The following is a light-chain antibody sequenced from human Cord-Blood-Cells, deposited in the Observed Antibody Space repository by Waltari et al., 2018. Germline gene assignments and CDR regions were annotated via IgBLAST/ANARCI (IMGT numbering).Light chain of an antibody. CDR1: TSDVGGYNY. V-gene: IGLV2-11*01. Sequence: QSALTHPRSVSGSPGQSVTISCPGTTSDVGGYNYVSWYQQHPGKAPKLMIYDVSKRPSGVPDRFSGSKSGNTASLTISGLQAEDEADYYCCSYAGSYTWVFGGGTKLTVL. CDR2: DVS. J-gene: IGLJ3*02. CDR3: CSYAGSYTWV.